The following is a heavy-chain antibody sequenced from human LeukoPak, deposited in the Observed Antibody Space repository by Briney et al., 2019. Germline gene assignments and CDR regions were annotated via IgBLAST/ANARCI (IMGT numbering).Heavy chain of an antibody. J-gene: IGHJ4*02. CDR3: ARVAIGRFLAPANY. CDR2: ISYDGSNK. V-gene: IGHV3-30-3*01. Sequence: GGSLRLSCAASGLTFSSYAMHWVRQAPGKGLEWVAVISYDGSNKYYADSVKGRFTISRDNSKNTLYLQMNSLRAEDTAVYYCARVAIGRFLAPANYWGQGTLVTVSS. CDR1: GLTFSSYA. D-gene: IGHD3-3*01.